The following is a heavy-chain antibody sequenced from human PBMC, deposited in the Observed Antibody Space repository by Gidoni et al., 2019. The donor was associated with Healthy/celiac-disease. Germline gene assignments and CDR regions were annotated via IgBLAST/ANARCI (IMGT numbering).Heavy chain of an antibody. CDR1: GFTFGDSA. CDR3: TSWGYYDSSGYYFDY. D-gene: IGHD3-22*01. Sequence: EVQLVESGGGLVKPGRSLRLSCTASGFTFGDSAMSWFRQAPGKGLEWVGFIRSKAYGGTTEYAASGKGRFTISRDDSKSIAYLQMNSLKTEDTAVYYCTSWGYYDSSGYYFDYWGQGTLVTVSS. V-gene: IGHV3-49*05. J-gene: IGHJ4*02. CDR2: IRSKAYGGTT.